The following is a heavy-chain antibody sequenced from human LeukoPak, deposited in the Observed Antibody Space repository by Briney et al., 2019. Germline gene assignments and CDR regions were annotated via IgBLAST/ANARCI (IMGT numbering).Heavy chain of an antibody. Sequence: GASVKVSCKASGYTFTSYEINWVRQATGQGLEWMAWMNSNNGNTGYAPKFQGRVTMTRNTSISTAYIELSSLRSEDTAVYYCARGHEYYYDSSGYYLKYAFDIWGQGTKVTVSS. J-gene: IGHJ3*02. V-gene: IGHV1-8*02. CDR3: ARGHEYYYDSSGYYLKYAFDI. CDR2: MNSNNGNT. CDR1: GYTFTSYE. D-gene: IGHD3-22*01.